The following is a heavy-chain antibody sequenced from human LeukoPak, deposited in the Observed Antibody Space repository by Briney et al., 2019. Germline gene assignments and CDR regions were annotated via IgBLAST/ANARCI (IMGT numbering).Heavy chain of an antibody. CDR3: ARDLGNSGWYTFDY. CDR2: TYYRSKWYN. Sequence: SQTLSLTCATSGDSVSSNNGAWNWIRQSPSRGLEWLGRTYYRSKWYNDYAESMKGRITINSDTSKNQFSLQLNPVTPEDTAVYYCARDLGNSGWYTFDYWGQGTLVTVSS. J-gene: IGHJ4*02. V-gene: IGHV6-1*01. D-gene: IGHD6-19*01. CDR1: GDSVSSNNGA.